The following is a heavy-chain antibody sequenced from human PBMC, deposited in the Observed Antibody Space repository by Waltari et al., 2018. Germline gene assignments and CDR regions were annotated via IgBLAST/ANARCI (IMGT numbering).Heavy chain of an antibody. J-gene: IGHJ6*02. D-gene: IGHD1-26*01. V-gene: IGHV3-30*02. CDR1: GFTFSSYG. CDR3: AKDSSSGNYYGMDV. Sequence: VQLVQSGAEVKKPGESLKISCAASGFTFSSYGMHWVRQAPGKGLEWVAFIRYDGSNKYYADSVKGRFTISRDNSKNTLYLQMNSLRAEDTAVYYCAKDSSSGNYYGMDVWGQGTTVTVSS. CDR2: IRYDGSNK.